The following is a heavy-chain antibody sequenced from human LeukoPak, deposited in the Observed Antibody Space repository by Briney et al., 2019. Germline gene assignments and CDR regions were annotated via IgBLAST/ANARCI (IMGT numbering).Heavy chain of an antibody. J-gene: IGHJ4*02. D-gene: IGHD3-10*01. CDR3: ARDPFGSGSYYFPHFDY. CDR1: GFTFSSYA. CDR2: ISYDGSNK. V-gene: IGHV3-30-3*01. Sequence: GGSLRLSCAASGFTFSSYAMHWVRQAPGKGLEWVAVISYDGSNKYYADSVKGRFTISRDNSKNTLYLQMNSLRAEDTAVYYCARDPFGSGSYYFPHFDYWGQGTLVTVSS.